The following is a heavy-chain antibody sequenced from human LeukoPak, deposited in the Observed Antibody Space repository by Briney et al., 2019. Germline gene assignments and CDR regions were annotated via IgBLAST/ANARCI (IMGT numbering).Heavy chain of an antibody. CDR2: MYHGGRT. D-gene: IGHD3-22*01. Sequence: LETLSLTCDVSGGSISSSNWWIWVRQSPGKGLEWIGEMYHGGRTSYHPSLKSRVTISVDKSKNQFSLKLTSATAADTAVYYCARDRYDSSGYHGYWGQGTLVTVSS. J-gene: IGHJ4*02. CDR1: GGSISSSNW. CDR3: ARDRYDSSGYHGY. V-gene: IGHV4-4*02.